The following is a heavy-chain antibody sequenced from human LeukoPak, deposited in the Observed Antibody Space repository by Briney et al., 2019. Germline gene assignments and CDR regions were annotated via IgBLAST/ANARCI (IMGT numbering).Heavy chain of an antibody. CDR3: ARGTMTTVTYYFDY. Sequence: SETLSLTCTVSGASISNYYWSWIRQPPGKGLEWIGEINHSGSTNYNPSLKSRVTISVDTSKNQFSLKLSSVTAADTAVYYCARGTMTTVTYYFDYWGQGTLVTVSS. J-gene: IGHJ4*02. V-gene: IGHV4-34*01. CDR2: INHSGST. D-gene: IGHD4-17*01. CDR1: GASISNYY.